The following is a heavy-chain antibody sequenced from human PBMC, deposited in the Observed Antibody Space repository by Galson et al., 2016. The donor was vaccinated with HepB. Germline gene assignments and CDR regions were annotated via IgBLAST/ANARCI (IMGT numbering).Heavy chain of an antibody. Sequence: LSLTCTVSGGSIRSGGFYWSWIRQPPGKGLEWIGYIYYSGSTYYNPSLTGRIIISVDTSKNQFSMKLTSVTAADTAVYYCARVAYGGLTGYYGMDVWGKGTTVTVSS. J-gene: IGHJ6*04. CDR2: IYYSGST. CDR1: GGSIRSGGFY. D-gene: IGHD1-26*01. V-gene: IGHV4-30-4*01. CDR3: ARVAYGGLTGYYGMDV.